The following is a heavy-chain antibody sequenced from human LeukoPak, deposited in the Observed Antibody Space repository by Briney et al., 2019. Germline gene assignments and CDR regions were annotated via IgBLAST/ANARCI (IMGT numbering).Heavy chain of an antibody. CDR1: GFTFSGYG. J-gene: IGHJ6*03. CDR3: ARDANYYYMDV. V-gene: IGHV3-7*01. Sequence: GGTLRLSCAASGFTFSGYGMGWVRQAPGKGREWVANIKQDGSEKYYVDSVKGRFTISRDNAKNSLYLQMNSLRAEDTAVYYCARDANYYYMDVWGKGTTVTVSS. CDR2: IKQDGSEK.